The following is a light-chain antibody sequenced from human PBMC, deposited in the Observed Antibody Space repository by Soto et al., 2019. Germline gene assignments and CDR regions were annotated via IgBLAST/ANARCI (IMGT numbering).Light chain of an antibody. CDR2: DVT. Sequence: QSVLTQPRSVSGSPGQSVTISCTGTSSDVGGYNYVSWYQQHPDKAPKLMIYDVTKRPSGVPHRFSGSKSDNTASLTISGLQAEDEADYYCCSYAGSSTFHVIFGGGTKVTVL. V-gene: IGLV2-11*01. CDR1: SSDVGGYNY. J-gene: IGLJ2*01. CDR3: CSYAGSSTFHVI.